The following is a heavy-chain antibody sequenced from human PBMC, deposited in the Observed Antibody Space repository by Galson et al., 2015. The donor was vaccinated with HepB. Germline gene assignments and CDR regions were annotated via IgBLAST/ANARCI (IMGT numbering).Heavy chain of an antibody. CDR1: GDSVSSNSAA. V-gene: IGHV6-1*01. CDR3: ARMSCSSTSCRRGAFDI. CDR2: TYYRSKWYN. J-gene: IGHJ3*02. Sequence: CAISGDSVSSNSAAWNWIRQSPSRGLEWLGRTYYRSKWYNDYAVSVKSRITINPDTSKNQFSLQLNSVTPEDTAVYYCARMSCSSTSCRRGAFDIWGQGTMVTVSS. D-gene: IGHD2-2*01.